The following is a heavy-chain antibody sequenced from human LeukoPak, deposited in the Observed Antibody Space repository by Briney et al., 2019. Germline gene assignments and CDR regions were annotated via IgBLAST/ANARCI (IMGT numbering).Heavy chain of an antibody. CDR1: GGSISSSTDY. J-gene: IGHJ4*02. D-gene: IGHD3-3*01. Sequence: SETLSLTCSVSGGSISSSTDYWGWIRQPPGTGLEWIGSNYSGSTYYNPSLKSRVTISVDTSKNQFSLKLSSVTAADTAVYYCARFFWSGYYVDYWGQGTLVTVSS. V-gene: IGHV4-39*07. CDR3: ARFFWSGYYVDY. CDR2: NYSGST.